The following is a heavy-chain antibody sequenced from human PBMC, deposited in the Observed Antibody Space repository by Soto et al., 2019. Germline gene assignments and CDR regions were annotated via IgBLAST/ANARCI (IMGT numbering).Heavy chain of an antibody. V-gene: IGHV4-59*01. D-gene: IGHD3-10*01. CDR1: GGSISSYY. CDR3: ARDPDFGAFDI. J-gene: IGHJ3*02. CDR2: IYYSGST. Sequence: QVQLQESGPGLVKPSETLSLTCTVSGGSISSYYWSWIRQPPGKGLEWIGYIYYSGSTNYNPSLKSRVTISVDTSKNQFSLKLSSVTAADTAVYSCARDPDFGAFDIWGQGTMVTVSS.